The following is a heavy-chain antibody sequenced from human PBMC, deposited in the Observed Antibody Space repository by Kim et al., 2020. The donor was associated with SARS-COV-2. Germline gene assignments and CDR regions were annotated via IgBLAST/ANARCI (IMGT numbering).Heavy chain of an antibody. CDR1: GFTFDDYA. CDR3: AKERGSWSYYYYGMDV. V-gene: IGHV3-43*02. CDR2: ICGDGGST. J-gene: IGHJ6*02. Sequence: GGSLRLSCAASGFTFDDYAMHWVRQAPGKGLEWVSLICGDGGSTYYADSDKGRFTISSDNSKNSLYLQMNSLRTEDTALYYCAKERGSWSYYYYGMDVWGQGTTVTVYS. D-gene: IGHD6-13*01.